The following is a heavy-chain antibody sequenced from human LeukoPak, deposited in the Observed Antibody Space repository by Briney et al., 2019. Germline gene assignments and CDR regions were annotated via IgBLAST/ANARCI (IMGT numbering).Heavy chain of an antibody. CDR3: ARVWFGELLSHPFDY. J-gene: IGHJ4*02. CDR1: GYTFSSYD. CDR2: ISAYNGNT. D-gene: IGHD3-10*01. V-gene: IGHV1-18*01. Sequence: GASVKVSCKASGYTFSSYDVNWVRQAPGQGLEWMGWISAYNGNTNYAQKLQGRVTMTTDTSTSTAYMELRSLRSDDTAVYYCARVWFGELLSHPFDYWGQGTLVTVSS.